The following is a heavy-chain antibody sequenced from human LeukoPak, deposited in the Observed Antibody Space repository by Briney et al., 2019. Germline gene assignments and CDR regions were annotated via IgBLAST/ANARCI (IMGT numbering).Heavy chain of an antibody. Sequence: PSETLSLTCTVSGGSISSYYWSWIRQPPGKGLEWIGYIYYSGSTNYNPSLKSRVTISVDTSKNQFSLKLSSVTAADTAVYYCARASSIAARLYFDYWGQGTLVTVSS. J-gene: IGHJ4*02. CDR1: GGSISSYY. D-gene: IGHD6-6*01. CDR2: IYYSGST. CDR3: ARASSIAARLYFDY. V-gene: IGHV4-59*01.